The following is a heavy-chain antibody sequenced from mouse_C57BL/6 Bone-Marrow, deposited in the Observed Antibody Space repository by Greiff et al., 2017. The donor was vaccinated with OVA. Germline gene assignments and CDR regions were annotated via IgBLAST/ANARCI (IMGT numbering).Heavy chain of an antibody. D-gene: IGHD1-1*01. CDR2: IYPRSGNT. V-gene: IGHV1-81*01. CDR1: GYTFTSYG. CDR3: ARSLTVVATVDY. J-gene: IGHJ2*01. Sequence: VQLQESGAELARPGASVKLSCKASGYTFTSYGISWVKQRTGQGLEWIGEIYPRSGNTYYNEKFKGKATLTADKSSSTAYMELRSLTSEDSAVYFCARSLTVVATVDYWGQGTTLTVSS.